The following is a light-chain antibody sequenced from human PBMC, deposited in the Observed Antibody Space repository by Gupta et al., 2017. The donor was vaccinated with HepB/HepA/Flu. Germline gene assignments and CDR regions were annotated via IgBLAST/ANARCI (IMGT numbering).Light chain of an antibody. CDR1: SSDVGGYNY. V-gene: IGLV2-11*01. Sequence: SALTQPPSVSGSPGQSVTISCTGSSSDVGGYNYVSWYQQHPVKAPKLIIYDVTKRPSGVPDRFSGSKSGNTASLTISGLQAEDEADYHCCSYAGSYTGVFGGGTKLTVL. CDR3: CSYAGSYTGV. CDR2: DVT. J-gene: IGLJ2*01.